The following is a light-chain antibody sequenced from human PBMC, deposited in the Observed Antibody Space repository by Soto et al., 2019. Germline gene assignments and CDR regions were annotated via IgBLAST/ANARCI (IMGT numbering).Light chain of an antibody. J-gene: IGKJ1*01. CDR3: QQSYSTPWT. CDR2: AAS. V-gene: IGKV1-39*01. Sequence: DIQMTQSPSSLSSSVGDRVAITCRARHNISSYLNWYQQKPGKAPKLLMYAASSLQSGAPSRFTGSGSGTDFTLTISCLQPEDFASYYCQQSYSTPWTFGQGTKVEIK. CDR1: HNISSY.